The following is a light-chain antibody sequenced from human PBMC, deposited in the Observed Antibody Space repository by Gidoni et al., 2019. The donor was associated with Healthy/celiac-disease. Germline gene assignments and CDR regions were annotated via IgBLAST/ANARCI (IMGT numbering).Light chain of an antibody. J-gene: IGKJ2*01. CDR2: LGS. CDR3: MQALQTPRT. Sequence: DIVMTQFPLSLPVTPGEPASISCRSSQSLLHSTGYNDLDWYLQRPGQSPQLLIYLGSNRASGVPDRFSGSGSGTDCTLKISRVDAEDVGVYYCMQALQTPRTFGQGTKLEIK. V-gene: IGKV2-28*01. CDR1: QSLLHSTGYND.